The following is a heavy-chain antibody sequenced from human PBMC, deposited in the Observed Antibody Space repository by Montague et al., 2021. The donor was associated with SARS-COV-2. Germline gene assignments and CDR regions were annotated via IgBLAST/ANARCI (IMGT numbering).Heavy chain of an antibody. CDR3: ARLPDTSGRAWFDP. CDR2: ISHLGST. D-gene: IGHD3-22*01. J-gene: IGHJ5*02. Sequence: SETLSLTCTVSGGSITSFYWGWVRQPPGKGPEWIGYISHLGSTNYNRSLRSRVTISVDTSKNQFSLKLSSVTAADTAVFYCARLPDTSGRAWFDPWGQGTLVTVSS. V-gene: IGHV4-59*08. CDR1: GGSITSFY.